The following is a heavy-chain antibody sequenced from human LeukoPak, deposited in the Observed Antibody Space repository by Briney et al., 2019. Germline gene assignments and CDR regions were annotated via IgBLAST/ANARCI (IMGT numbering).Heavy chain of an antibody. V-gene: IGHV3-48*03. CDR1: GFTFSSYE. CDR3: AREYCGGGSCHFFDY. Sequence: GGSLRLSCAASGFTFSSYEMNWVRQAPGKGLEWVSFISDGGSSIYYVDSVKGRFTISRDNAKNSLVLQMNSLRAEDTAIYYCAREYCGGGSCHFFDYWGQGTLVTVSS. D-gene: IGHD2-15*01. CDR2: ISDGGSSI. J-gene: IGHJ4*02.